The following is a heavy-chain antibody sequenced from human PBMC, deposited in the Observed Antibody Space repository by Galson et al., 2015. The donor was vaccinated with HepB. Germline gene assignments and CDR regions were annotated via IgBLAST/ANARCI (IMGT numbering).Heavy chain of an antibody. Sequence: SLRLSCAASGFTFSSYWMSWVRQAPGKGLEWVANIKQDGSEKYYVDSVKGRFTISRDNAKNSLYLQMNSLRAADTAVYYCARVVRLAAAGLDYWGQGTLVTVSS. J-gene: IGHJ4*02. CDR1: GFTFSSYW. CDR3: ARVVRLAAAGLDY. CDR2: IKQDGSEK. D-gene: IGHD6-13*01. V-gene: IGHV3-7*01.